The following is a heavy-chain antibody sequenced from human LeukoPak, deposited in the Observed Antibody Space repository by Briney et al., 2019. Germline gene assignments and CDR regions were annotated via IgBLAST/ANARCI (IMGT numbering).Heavy chain of an antibody. D-gene: IGHD1-1*01. CDR3: ARDLLEEGPDY. Sequence: GGSLRLSCAASGFTFSSYGMHWVRQAPGKGLEWVAVIWYDGSNKYYADSVKGRFTISRDNSKNTLYLQMNSLRAEDTAVYYCARDLLEEGPDYWGQGTLVTVSS. J-gene: IGHJ4*02. CDR2: IWYDGSNK. CDR1: GFTFSSYG. V-gene: IGHV3-33*01.